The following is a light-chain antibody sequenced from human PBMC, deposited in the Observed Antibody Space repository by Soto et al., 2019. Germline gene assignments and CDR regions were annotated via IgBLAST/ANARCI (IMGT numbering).Light chain of an antibody. Sequence: IQMTHSPSTLSASVGERVTITVRASQSASTFLAWYQQKPGQAPKLLIYDASTLQSGVPSRFSASGSGTEFALTISGLQPDDFAVYYCQQYNRYAVTFGQGTKVDIK. CDR3: QQYNRYAVT. J-gene: IGKJ1*01. CDR1: QSASTF. V-gene: IGKV1-5*01. CDR2: DAS.